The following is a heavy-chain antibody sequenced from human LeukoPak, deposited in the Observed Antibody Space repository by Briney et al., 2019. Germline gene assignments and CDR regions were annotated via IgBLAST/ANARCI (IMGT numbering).Heavy chain of an antibody. V-gene: IGHV4-39*07. D-gene: IGHD2-21*01. CDR3: ATVVGVAAYRNWFDP. J-gene: IGHJ5*02. CDR2: IYYSGST. Sequence: ASETLSLTCTVSGGSISSSSSDWGWIRQPPGKGLEWIGHIYYSGSTYYNPSLKSRVTLSVDTSKNQFSLKLNSVTAADTAVYYCATVVGVAAYRNWFDPWGQGTLVTVSS. CDR1: GGSISSSSSD.